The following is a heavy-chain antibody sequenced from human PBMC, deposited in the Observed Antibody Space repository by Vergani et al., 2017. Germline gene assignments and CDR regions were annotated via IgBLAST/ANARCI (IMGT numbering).Heavy chain of an antibody. Sequence: EVQLVESGGGVVRPGGSLRLSCAASGFTFDDYGMSWVRQAPGKGLEWVSGINWNGGSTGYADSVKGRFTISRDNAKNSLYLQMNSLRAEDTALYYCARDLGYXSSTSCYASGWFDPWGQGTLVTVSS. CDR1: GFTFDDYG. CDR3: ARDLGYXSSTSCYASGWFDP. V-gene: IGHV3-20*04. D-gene: IGHD2-2*03. J-gene: IGHJ5*02. CDR2: INWNGGST.